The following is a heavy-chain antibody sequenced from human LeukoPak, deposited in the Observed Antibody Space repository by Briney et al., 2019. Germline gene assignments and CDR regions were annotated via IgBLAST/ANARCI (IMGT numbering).Heavy chain of an antibody. V-gene: IGHV1-69*06. CDR3: ATFARRAYYFDY. J-gene: IGHJ4*02. CDR1: GGTFSSYA. Sequence: SVKVSCKASGGTFSSYAISWVRQAPGQGLEWMGGIIPIFGTANYAQKFQGRVTMTEDTSTDTAYMELSSLRSEDTAVYYCATFARRAYYFDYWGQGTLVTVSS. D-gene: IGHD5-24*01. CDR2: IIPIFGTA.